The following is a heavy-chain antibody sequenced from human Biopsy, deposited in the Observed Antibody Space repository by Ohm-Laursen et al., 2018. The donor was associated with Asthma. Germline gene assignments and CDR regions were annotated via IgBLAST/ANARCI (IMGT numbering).Heavy chain of an antibody. J-gene: IGHJ4*02. D-gene: IGHD2/OR15-2a*01. CDR3: ARLRIEGTSPYYFDY. CDR1: PGSFSGFF. CDR2: IYYMGST. Sequence: GTLSLTCDVYPGSFSGFFWTWIRQSPGKGLEWIANIYYMGSTYYNPSLKSRVTISLDMSMNHLSLKLNSVTAADTTVYSCARLRIEGTSPYYFDYWGQGSLVTVSS. V-gene: IGHV4-34*01.